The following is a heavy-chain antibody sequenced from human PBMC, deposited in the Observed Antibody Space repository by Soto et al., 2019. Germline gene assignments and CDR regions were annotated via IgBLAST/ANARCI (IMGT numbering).Heavy chain of an antibody. CDR3: AKVPVFRYFYWSRSSPHGGYYFDY. CDR2: ISGSGGST. J-gene: IGHJ4*02. D-gene: IGHD3-9*01. CDR1: GFTFSSYA. Sequence: EGSLRLSCAASGFTFSSYAMSWVRQAPGKGLEWVSAISGSGGSTYYADSVKGRFTISRDNSKNTLYLQMNSLRAEDTAVYYCAKVPVFRYFYWSRSSPHGGYYFDYWGQGALVAVSS. V-gene: IGHV3-23*01.